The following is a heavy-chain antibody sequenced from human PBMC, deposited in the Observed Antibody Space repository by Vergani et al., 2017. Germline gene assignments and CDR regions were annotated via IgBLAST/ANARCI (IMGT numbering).Heavy chain of an antibody. CDR2: INSDGSST. Sequence: EVQLVESGGGLVQPGGSLRLSCAASGFTFSSYLMHWVRQAPGKGLVWVSRINSDGSSTSYADSVKGRFTISRDNAKNTLYLQMNSLRVDDTAVYYCAGDVSGARDYWGQGTLVTVSS. CDR3: AGDVSGARDY. CDR1: GFTFSSYL. D-gene: IGHD4-17*01. J-gene: IGHJ4*02. V-gene: IGHV3-74*01.